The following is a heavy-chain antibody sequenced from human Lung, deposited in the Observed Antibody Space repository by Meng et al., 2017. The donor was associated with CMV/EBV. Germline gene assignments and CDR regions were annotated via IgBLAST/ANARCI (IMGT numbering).Heavy chain of an antibody. CDR2: IYHSGST. CDR3: ARADKVRFDY. J-gene: IGHJ4*02. V-gene: IGHV4-4*02. CDR1: GGSMSSTNW. Sequence: VHLQGADQGRVKHSGTLSLTCAASGGSMSSTNWGSSVLQPPGKGLEWIGEIYHSGSTNYNPSLKSRVSISVDKSKNQFSLKLRFVTAADTAVYYWARADKVRFDYWGQGTLVTVSS.